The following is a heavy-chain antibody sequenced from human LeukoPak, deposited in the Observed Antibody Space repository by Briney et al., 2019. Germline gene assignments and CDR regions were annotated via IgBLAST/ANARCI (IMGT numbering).Heavy chain of an antibody. CDR2: TTSGSLYT. V-gene: IGHV3-11*05. D-gene: IGHD4-17*01. Sequence: PGGSLRLSCAASGFTFSAYCMSWIRQAPGKGLEWVSYTTSGSLYTNYADSVKGRFTISRDNAKNSLYLQMNSLRAEDTAVYYCARGMYDYGDSLVTSYFDFWGQGALVTVSS. J-gene: IGHJ4*02. CDR3: ARGMYDYGDSLVTSYFDF. CDR1: GFTFSAYC.